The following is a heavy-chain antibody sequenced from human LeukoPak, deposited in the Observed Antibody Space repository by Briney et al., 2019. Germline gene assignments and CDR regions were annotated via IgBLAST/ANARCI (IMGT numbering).Heavy chain of an antibody. V-gene: IGHV1-2*02. CDR1: GYTFTGYY. Sequence: GASVKVSCKASGYTFTGYYMHWVRQAPGQGLEWMGWINPNSGGTNYAQKFQGRVTMTRDTSISTAYMDLSRLRSDDTAVYYCARDRVGSGWPRPYYFEVWGQGTLVTVSS. D-gene: IGHD6-19*01. CDR3: ARDRVGSGWPRPYYFEV. J-gene: IGHJ4*02. CDR2: INPNSGGT.